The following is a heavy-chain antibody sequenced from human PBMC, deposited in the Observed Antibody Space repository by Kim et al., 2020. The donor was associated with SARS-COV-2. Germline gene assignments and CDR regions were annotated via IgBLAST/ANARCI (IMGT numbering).Heavy chain of an antibody. CDR3: TRDLYIVVGDTHYAVFEI. CDR2: ITSNGTNT. J-gene: IGHJ3*02. Sequence: GGSLRLSCSASGFTFSNYYMHWVRQVPGEGLVWVSHITSNGTNTRYADSVEGRFTISRDNAKKTLDLQMNSLRVEDTAVYYCTRDLYIVVGDTHYAVFEIWGQGTMLTVSS. D-gene: IGHD2-2*01. V-gene: IGHV3-74*01. CDR1: GFTFSNYY.